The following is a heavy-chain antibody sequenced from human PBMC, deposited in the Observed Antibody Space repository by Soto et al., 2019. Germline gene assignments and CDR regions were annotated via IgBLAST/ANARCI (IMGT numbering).Heavy chain of an antibody. CDR1: GGSISSYY. CDR3: ARAKLRSHNRFDP. CDR2: IYYSGST. V-gene: IGHV4-59*01. Sequence: QVQLQESGPGLVKPSETLSLTCTVSGGSISSYYWSWIRQPPGKGLEWIGYIYYSGSTNYNPSLKSRVTISVDTSKNQFSLKLSSVTAADTAVYYCARAKLRSHNRFDPWGQGTLVTVSS. J-gene: IGHJ5*02. D-gene: IGHD4-17*01.